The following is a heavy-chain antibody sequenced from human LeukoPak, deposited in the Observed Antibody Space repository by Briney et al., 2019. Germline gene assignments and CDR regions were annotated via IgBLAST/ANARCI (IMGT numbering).Heavy chain of an antibody. J-gene: IGHJ4*02. CDR3: ATKQWLAPPPDS. D-gene: IGHD6-19*01. Sequence: GGSLRLSCAASGFTFSKYWMLWVRQAPGKGLDSVSRINTDGTVTTYADSVKGRLTVSRDNADNTMFLQMNSVRDEDTAVYYCATKQWLAPPPDSWGQGTPVTVSS. CDR2: INTDGTVT. V-gene: IGHV3-74*01. CDR1: GFTFSKYW.